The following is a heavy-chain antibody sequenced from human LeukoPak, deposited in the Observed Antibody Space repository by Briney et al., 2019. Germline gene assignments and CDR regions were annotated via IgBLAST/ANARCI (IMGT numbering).Heavy chain of an antibody. CDR1: GFTFSSYA. CDR3: AKSSGGIQLWYESFDY. J-gene: IGHJ4*02. CDR2: ISGSGGST. V-gene: IGHV3-23*01. D-gene: IGHD5-18*01. Sequence: GGSLRLSCAASGFTFSSYAMSWVRQAPGKGLEWVSAISGSGGSTYYADSVKGRFTISRDTSKNTLYLQMNSLRAEDTAVYYCAKSSGGIQLWYESFDYWGQGTLVTVSS.